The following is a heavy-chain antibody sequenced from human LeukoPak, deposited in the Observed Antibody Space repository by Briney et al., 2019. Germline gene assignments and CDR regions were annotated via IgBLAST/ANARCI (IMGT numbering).Heavy chain of an antibody. D-gene: IGHD2-2*01. CDR2: IHHSGDT. J-gene: IGHJ4*02. CDR1: GGSISRHF. CDR3: ARAPGVEVPAAPDY. Sequence: KPSETLSLTCSVSGGSISRHFWNWIRQPPGKGLEWIGYIHHSGDTNYNPSLKTRVTMSIDTSKNHFSLSLSSVTAADTAVYYCARAPGVEVPAAPDYWGQGTLVTVSS. V-gene: IGHV4-59*11.